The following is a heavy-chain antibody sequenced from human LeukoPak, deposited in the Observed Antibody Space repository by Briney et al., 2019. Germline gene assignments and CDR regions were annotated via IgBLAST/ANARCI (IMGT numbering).Heavy chain of an antibody. CDR3: ARHGTISSESYFDY. D-gene: IGHD1-14*01. Sequence: KPSETLSLTCSVSGGSVSSYHWSWIRQSPGKGLEWIGYIHNSGRTNYNPSLKSRVTGFVDTSKNQVSLRLSSVTAADTAVYYCARHGTISSESYFDYWGQGALVTVSS. CDR2: IHNSGRT. J-gene: IGHJ4*02. V-gene: IGHV4-59*08. CDR1: GGSVSSYH.